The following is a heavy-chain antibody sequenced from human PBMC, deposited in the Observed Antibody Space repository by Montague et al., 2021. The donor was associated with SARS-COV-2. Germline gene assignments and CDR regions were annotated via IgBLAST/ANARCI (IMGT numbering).Heavy chain of an antibody. D-gene: IGHD3-9*01. V-gene: IGHV4-39*02. J-gene: IGHJ4*02. Sequence: SETLSLTCTVSGGSITNNIDYWAWIRQPPGKGLEWIGSIYYTGNTYYNPSLKSRVTISVVTSKNHFTLKLSSVTAAETAVYYCAVVDILTGYSLNYWGQGTLVTVSS. CDR1: GGSITNNIDY. CDR3: AVVDILTGYSLNY. CDR2: IYYTGNT.